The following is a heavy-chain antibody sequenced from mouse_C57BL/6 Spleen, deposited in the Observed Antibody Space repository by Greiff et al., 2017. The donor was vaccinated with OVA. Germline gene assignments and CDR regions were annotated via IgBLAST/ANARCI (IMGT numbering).Heavy chain of an antibody. J-gene: IGHJ3*01. CDR3: ARDCHYGISPCFAY. CDR2: IFPGSGST. CDR1: GYTFTDYY. Sequence: VQLQESGPELVKPGASVKISCKASGYTFTDYYINWVKQRPGQGLEWIGWIFPGSGSTYYNEKFKGKATLTVDKSSSTAYMLLSSLTSEDSAVYICARDCHYGISPCFAYWGQGTLVTVSA. D-gene: IGHD1-1*01. V-gene: IGHV1-75*01.